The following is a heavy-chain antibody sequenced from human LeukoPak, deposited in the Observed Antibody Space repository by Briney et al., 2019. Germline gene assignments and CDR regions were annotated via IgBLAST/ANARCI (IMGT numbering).Heavy chain of an antibody. Sequence: GGSLRLYCAASGFTFSSYAMSWVRQAPGKGLEWVSAISGGGGSTYYADSVKGRFTISRDNSKNTLYLQMNSLRAEDTAVYYCAKDVAMAAKVSWGQGTLVTVSS. CDR1: GFTFSSYA. V-gene: IGHV3-23*01. CDR3: AKDVAMAAKVS. J-gene: IGHJ5*02. D-gene: IGHD5-18*01. CDR2: ISGGGGST.